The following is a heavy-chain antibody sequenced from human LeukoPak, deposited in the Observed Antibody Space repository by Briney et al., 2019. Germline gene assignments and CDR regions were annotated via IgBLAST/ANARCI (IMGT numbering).Heavy chain of an antibody. V-gene: IGHV4-39*02. CDR2: IYYSGST. D-gene: IGHD3-10*01. CDR3: ARERFGELYLVY. CDR1: GASVTSHS. Sequence: SETLSLTCSVSGASVTSHSWSWIRQPPGKGLEWIGSIYYSGSTYYNPSLKSRVTISVDTSKNQFSLKLSSVTAADTAVYYCARERFGELYLVYWGQGTLVTVSS. J-gene: IGHJ4*02.